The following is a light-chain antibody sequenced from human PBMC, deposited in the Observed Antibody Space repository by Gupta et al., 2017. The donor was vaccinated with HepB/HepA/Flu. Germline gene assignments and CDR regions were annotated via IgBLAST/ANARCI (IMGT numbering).Light chain of an antibody. V-gene: IGLV2-11*01. CDR3: CSYAGSYTWV. CDR2: DVS. CDR1: SSDVGGYNY. Sequence: QSALPQPPPSSRSPRQSVTISCTGTSSDVGGYNYVSWYQQHPGKAPKLMIYDVSKRPSGVPDRFSGSKSGNTASLTISGLQAEDEADYYCCSYAGSYTWVFGGGTNLTVL. J-gene: IGLJ3*02.